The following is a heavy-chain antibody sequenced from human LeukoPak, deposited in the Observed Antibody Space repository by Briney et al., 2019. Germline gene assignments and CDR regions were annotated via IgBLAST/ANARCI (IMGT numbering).Heavy chain of an antibody. V-gene: IGHV3-23*01. CDR2: ISGSGGST. CDR1: GFTFSSYA. J-gene: IGHJ4*02. CDR3: ARDLASNTGWEFDY. D-gene: IGHD6-19*01. Sequence: GASLRLSCAASGFTFSSYAMSWVRQAPGKGLEWVSTISGSGGSTYYADSVKGRFTISRDNSKNTLYLQMNSLRAEDTAVYYCARDLASNTGWEFDYWGQGTLVTVSS.